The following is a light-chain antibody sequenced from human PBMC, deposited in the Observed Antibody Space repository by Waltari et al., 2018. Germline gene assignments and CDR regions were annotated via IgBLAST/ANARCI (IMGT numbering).Light chain of an antibody. CDR1: QSITNF. CDR3: QQSYISPRT. CDR2: GAS. Sequence: DIQLTQSPSSLSASVGDNVTMTCRASQSITNFLNWYRQKPGEAPRLLIYGASDLQSCVPSRFSGSGSGTDFTLTITSLQPDDFASYYCQQSYISPRTFGPGTKVEI. V-gene: IGKV1-39*01. J-gene: IGKJ1*01.